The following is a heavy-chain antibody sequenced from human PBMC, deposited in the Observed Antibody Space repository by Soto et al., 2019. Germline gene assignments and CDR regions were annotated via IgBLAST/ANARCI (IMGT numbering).Heavy chain of an antibody. Sequence: EVQLVESGGGLVKPGGSLRLSCAASGFTFSNAWMSWVRQAPGKGLEWVGRIKSKANSYATAYAASVKGRFTISRDDSKNTAYLQMNSLKTEDTAVYYCTRPTVPGYRRGFYYYYGMDVWGQGTTVTVSS. D-gene: IGHD3-16*02. CDR1: GFTFSNAW. J-gene: IGHJ6*02. CDR2: IKSKANSYAT. V-gene: IGHV3-73*01. CDR3: TRPTVPGYRRGFYYYYGMDV.